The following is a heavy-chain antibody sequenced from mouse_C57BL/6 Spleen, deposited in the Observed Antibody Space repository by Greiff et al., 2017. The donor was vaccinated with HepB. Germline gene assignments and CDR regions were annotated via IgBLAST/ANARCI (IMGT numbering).Heavy chain of an antibody. V-gene: IGHV5-4*01. CDR1: GFTFSSYA. J-gene: IGHJ2*01. CDR3: ARDIGGYWDY. CDR2: ISDGGSYT. D-gene: IGHD2-3*01. Sequence: EVQVVESGGGLVKPGGSLKLSCAASGFTFSSYAMSWVRQTPEKRLEWVATISDGGSYTYYPDNVKGRFTISRDNAKNNLYLQMSHLKSEDTAMYYCARDIGGYWDYWGQGTTLTVSS.